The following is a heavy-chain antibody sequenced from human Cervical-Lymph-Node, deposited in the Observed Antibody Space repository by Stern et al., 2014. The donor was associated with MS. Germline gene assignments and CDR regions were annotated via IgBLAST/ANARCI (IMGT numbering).Heavy chain of an antibody. CDR1: GGTFSTFA. CDR2: ITPLFDAT. Sequence: QVQLVQSWAEVKKPGSSVKVSCQTSGGTFSTFAIGWVRQAPGQGLAWMGGITPLFDATNYAQKFQGRLAITADESTRTAYMELSSLRPDDTAMYYCARGDSEAPIYYFDYWGQGTLVTVSS. V-gene: IGHV1-69*01. CDR3: ARGDSEAPIYYFDY. J-gene: IGHJ4*02. D-gene: IGHD2-21*01.